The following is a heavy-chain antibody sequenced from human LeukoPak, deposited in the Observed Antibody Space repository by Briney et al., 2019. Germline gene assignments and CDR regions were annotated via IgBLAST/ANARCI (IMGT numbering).Heavy chain of an antibody. CDR3: ARVRFGGLWDWFDP. J-gene: IGHJ5*02. D-gene: IGHD3-10*01. Sequence: SETLSLTCTVSGGSISSYYWSWIRQPPGKGLEWIGYIYYSGSTNYNPSLKSRVTISVDTSKNQFSLKLSSVTAADTAVYYCARVRFGGLWDWFDPWGQGTLVTVSS. CDR2: IYYSGST. CDR1: GGSISSYY. V-gene: IGHV4-59*01.